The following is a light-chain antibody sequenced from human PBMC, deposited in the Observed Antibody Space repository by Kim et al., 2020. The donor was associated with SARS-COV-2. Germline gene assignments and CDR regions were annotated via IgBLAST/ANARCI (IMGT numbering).Light chain of an antibody. CDR3: SSYTSSSTLDVV. J-gene: IGLJ2*01. Sequence: ITISCTETSSDVGGYNYVSWYQQHPGKAPKLMIYDVSNRPSGVSNRFSGSKSGNTASLTISGLQAEDEADYYCSSYTSSSTLDVVFGGGTKLTVL. V-gene: IGLV2-14*03. CDR1: SSDVGGYNY. CDR2: DVS.